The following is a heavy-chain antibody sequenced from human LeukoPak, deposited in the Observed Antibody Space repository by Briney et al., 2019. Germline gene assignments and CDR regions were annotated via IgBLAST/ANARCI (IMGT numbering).Heavy chain of an antibody. CDR3: ARWAGDSSAWYPALFDY. CDR1: GGTFSNHA. Sequence: SVKVSCKASGGTFSNHAISWVRQAPGLGLEWMGVIIPISGTANYAQKFQGRVTITADASTSTVYMELSSLTSDDTAVYYCARWAGDSSAWYPALFDYWGQGTLVTVSS. CDR2: IIPISGTA. J-gene: IGHJ4*02. V-gene: IGHV1-69*13. D-gene: IGHD6-13*01.